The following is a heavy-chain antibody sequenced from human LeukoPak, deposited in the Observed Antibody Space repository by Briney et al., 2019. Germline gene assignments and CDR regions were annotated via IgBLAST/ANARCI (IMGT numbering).Heavy chain of an antibody. J-gene: IGHJ4*02. D-gene: IGHD1-26*01. CDR2: INHSGST. Sequence: SETLSLTCAVYGGSFSGYYWSWIRQPPGKGLEWIGEINHSGSTNYNPPLKSRVTISVDTSKNQFSLKLSSVTAADTAAYYCARGLVGATTDYWGQGTLVTVSS. CDR1: GGSFSGYY. CDR3: ARGLVGATTDY. V-gene: IGHV4-34*01.